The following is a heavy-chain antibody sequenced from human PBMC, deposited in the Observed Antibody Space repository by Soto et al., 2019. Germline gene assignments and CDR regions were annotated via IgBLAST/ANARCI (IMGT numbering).Heavy chain of an antibody. Sequence: QVQLVQSGAEVKKPGAPVKVSCKASGYSFTDYDINWVRQATGQGLEWMGWMNPNTGNTRYAQKFQGRLIMTRDPSISTAYMELGSLSSEDTAVYYCARGMLATLTDFWGQGTLVTVSS. CDR2: MNPNTGNT. CDR3: ARGMLATLTDF. V-gene: IGHV1-8*01. D-gene: IGHD5-12*01. J-gene: IGHJ4*02. CDR1: GYSFTDYD.